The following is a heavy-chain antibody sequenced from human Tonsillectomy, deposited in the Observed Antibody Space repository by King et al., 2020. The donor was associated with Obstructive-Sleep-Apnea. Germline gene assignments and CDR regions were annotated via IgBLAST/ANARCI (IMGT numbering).Heavy chain of an antibody. J-gene: IGHJ4*02. CDR3: ARDFKQEVLFDY. V-gene: IGHV4-4*07. CDR2: IYTSGST. Sequence: QLQESGPGLVKPSETLSLTCTVSGGSISSYYWSWIRQPAGKGLEWIWRIYTSGSTNYTPTLKSRVTMSVDTSKNQFSLKLSSVTAADTAVYYCARDFKQEVLFDYWGQGTLVTVSS. CDR1: GGSISSYY. D-gene: IGHD2-8*02.